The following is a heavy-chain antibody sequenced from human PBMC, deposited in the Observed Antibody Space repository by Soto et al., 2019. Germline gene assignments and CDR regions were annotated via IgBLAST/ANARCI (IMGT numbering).Heavy chain of an antibody. CDR2: ISSSTSHT. CDR3: ARGRGAAADYFDF. V-gene: IGHV3-11*05. J-gene: IGHJ4*02. Sequence: QVQLVESGGGLVKPGGSLRLSCAVSGFTFSDYYMTWIRQAPGKGLEWVSYISSSTSHTNYADSVKGRFNISRDNAKNSLMLQMNSLRAEDTAVYYCARGRGAAADYFDFWGQGTLVTVSS. CDR1: GFTFSDYY. D-gene: IGHD6-13*01.